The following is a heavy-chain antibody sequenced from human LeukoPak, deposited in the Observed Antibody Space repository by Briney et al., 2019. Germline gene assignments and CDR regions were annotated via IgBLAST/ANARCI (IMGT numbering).Heavy chain of an antibody. J-gene: IGHJ4*02. V-gene: IGHV4-39*07. D-gene: IGHD6-19*01. CDR3: ARRGSAVAATEFDY. CDR2: IYYSGST. Sequence: SETLSLTCTVSGGSISSSSYYWGWIRQPPGKGLEWIGSIYYSGSTYYNPSLRSRVTISVDTSKNQFSLKLSSVTAADTAVHYCARRGSAVAATEFDYWGQGTLVTVSS. CDR1: GGSISSSSYY.